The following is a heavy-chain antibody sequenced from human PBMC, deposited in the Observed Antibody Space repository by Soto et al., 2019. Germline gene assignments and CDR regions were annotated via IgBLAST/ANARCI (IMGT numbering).Heavy chain of an antibody. CDR2: IYYSGST. Sequence: PSETLSLTCTVSGGSISSYYWSWIRQPPGKGLEWIGYIYYSGSTNYNPSLKSRVTISVDTSKNQFSLKLSSVTAADTAVYYCARDISPGIAAASWFGEDFGMDVWGQGTTVTV. CDR3: ARDISPGIAAASWFGEDFGMDV. CDR1: GGSISSYY. V-gene: IGHV4-59*01. J-gene: IGHJ6*02. D-gene: IGHD6-13*01.